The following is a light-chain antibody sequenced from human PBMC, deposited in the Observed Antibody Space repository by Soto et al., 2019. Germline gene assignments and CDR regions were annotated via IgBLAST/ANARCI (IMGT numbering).Light chain of an antibody. CDR1: QSVSSY. V-gene: IGKV3-11*01. J-gene: IGKJ4*01. CDR2: DAS. CDR3: QQYATDPLT. Sequence: EIVLTQSPATLSLSPGERATLSCRASQSVSSYLAWYQQKPGQAPRLLIYDASNRATGIPARFSGSGSGTDFTLTISSLEPEDFVAYYCQQYATDPLTFGGGTKVDIK.